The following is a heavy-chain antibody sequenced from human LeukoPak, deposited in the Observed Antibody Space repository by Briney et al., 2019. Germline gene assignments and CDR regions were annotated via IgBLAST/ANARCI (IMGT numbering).Heavy chain of an antibody. CDR1: GYTFTIYG. Sequence: AAVKVTCQASGYTFTIYGISWVGPPPGQGLEWMGRISAYTGNTHYAQKLQGRVTMTTDTSTSTAYMELRSLRSDDAAVCDCARDEGGDAFDIWGQGTMVTVSS. V-gene: IGHV1-18*01. J-gene: IGHJ3*02. CDR3: ARDEGGDAFDI. CDR2: ISAYTGNT. D-gene: IGHD3-16*01.